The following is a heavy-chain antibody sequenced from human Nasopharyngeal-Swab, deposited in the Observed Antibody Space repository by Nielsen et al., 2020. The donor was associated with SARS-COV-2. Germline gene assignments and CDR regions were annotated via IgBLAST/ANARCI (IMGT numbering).Heavy chain of an antibody. CDR3: ARTYCTTTSCSYYFDS. J-gene: IGHJ4*02. V-gene: IGHV4-34*01. CDR1: GGSLSGYY. CDR2: AEQSGFT. Sequence: LRLSCAVYGGSLSGYYWTWIRQPPGKGLEWIGEAEQSGFTKYNPSLKSRITISLDTSKNQLSLKVTSVTAADTAVYYCARTYCTTTSCSYYFDSWGQGNLVTVSS. D-gene: IGHD2-2*01.